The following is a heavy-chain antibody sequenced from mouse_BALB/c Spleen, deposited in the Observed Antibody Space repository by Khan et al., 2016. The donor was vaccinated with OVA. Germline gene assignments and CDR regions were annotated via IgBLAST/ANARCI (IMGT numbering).Heavy chain of an antibody. J-gene: IGHJ4*01. Sequence: QVQLQQSGAELARPGASVKMSCKASGYTFPSNTMHWVKQRPGQGLEWIGSINPRSDYTIYNQKFKDKATLTADISSTTAYMQLSSLTSDDSAVYYCARRTTGYAMDYWGQGTSVTVSS. CDR3: ARRTTGYAMDY. D-gene: IGHD2-14*01. CDR1: GYTFPSNT. V-gene: IGHV1-4*01. CDR2: INPRSDYT.